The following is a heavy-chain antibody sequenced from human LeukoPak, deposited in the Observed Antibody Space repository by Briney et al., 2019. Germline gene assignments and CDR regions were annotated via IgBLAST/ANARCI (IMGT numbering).Heavy chain of an antibody. V-gene: IGHV1-69*06. D-gene: IGHD6-19*01. Sequence: ASVKVSCKASGGTFSSYVINCVRHTPGQGLEWMGGIIPIFGTANYAQKFQGRVTITADKSTSTAYMELSSLRSEDTAVYYCAMGVGAPEDLAVAADFDYWGQGTLVTVSS. CDR3: AMGVGAPEDLAVAADFDY. CDR2: IIPIFGTA. J-gene: IGHJ4*02. CDR1: GGTFSSYV.